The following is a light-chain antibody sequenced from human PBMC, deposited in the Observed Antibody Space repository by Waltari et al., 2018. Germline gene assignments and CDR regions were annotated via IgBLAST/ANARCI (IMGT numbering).Light chain of an antibody. Sequence: QTVVPQKPSLPVSPGGPVTPPLASSPGAVTRGFYPNWFKQNPGQTPRSLIYSTRNRHSWTPARFSGSLFGGKAVLTLADVQPEDEADYYCLLYYGGAWVFGGGTRLTVL. CDR2: STR. CDR3: LLYYGGAWV. J-gene: IGLJ3*02. V-gene: IGLV7-43*01. CDR1: PGAVTRGFY.